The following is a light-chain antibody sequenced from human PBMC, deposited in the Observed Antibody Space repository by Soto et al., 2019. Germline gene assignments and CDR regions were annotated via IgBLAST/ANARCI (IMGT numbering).Light chain of an antibody. Sequence: QSALTQPPSASGSPGQSVTISCTGTSSDLGGSIYVSWYQQHPGKAPKLMIYEVNKRPSGVPDRFSGSKSGNTASLTVSGLQAEDEADYYCAAWDDNLNGPLFGGGTQLTVL. J-gene: IGLJ3*02. CDR3: AAWDDNLNGPL. CDR2: EVN. CDR1: SSDLGGSIY. V-gene: IGLV2-8*01.